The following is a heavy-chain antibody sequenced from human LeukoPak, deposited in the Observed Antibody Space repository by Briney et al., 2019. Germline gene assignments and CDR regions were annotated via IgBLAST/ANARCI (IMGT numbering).Heavy chain of an antibody. V-gene: IGHV3-15*01. CDR2: IKSKTDGGTT. CDR1: GFTFSNAW. CDR3: TTDSLVGATLLDHY. D-gene: IGHD1-26*01. Sequence: GGSLRLSCAASGFTFSNAWMSWVRQAPGKGLEWVGRIKSKTDGGTTDYAAPVKGRFTSSRDDSKNTLCLQMSSLKTENTAVYYCTTDSLVGATLLDHYWGQGTLVTVSS. J-gene: IGHJ4*02.